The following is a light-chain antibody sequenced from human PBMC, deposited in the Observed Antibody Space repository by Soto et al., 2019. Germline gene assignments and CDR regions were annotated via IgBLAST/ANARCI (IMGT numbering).Light chain of an antibody. V-gene: IGKV3-20*01. CDR3: QQYDSSLPWT. Sequence: EIVLTQSPGTLSLSPGERATLSCRASQSVGSSYLACFQQKPGRPPRLLIHARSTRATGIPDRFSGSGSGTDFTLSISRLEPADFAVYYCQQYDSSLPWTCGQGTTVEIK. CDR2: ARS. J-gene: IGKJ1*01. CDR1: QSVGSSY.